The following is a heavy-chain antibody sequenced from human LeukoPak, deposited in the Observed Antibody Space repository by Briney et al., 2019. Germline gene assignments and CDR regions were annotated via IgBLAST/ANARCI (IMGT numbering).Heavy chain of an antibody. CDR1: GFTFSSYA. J-gene: IGHJ4*02. CDR2: ISGSGGST. V-gene: IGHV3-23*01. D-gene: IGHD3-10*01. Sequence: GGSLRLSCAASGFTFSSYAMSWVRQAPGKGLEWVSAISGSGGSTYYADSVKGRFTISRDNSKNTLYLQMNSLRAEDTAVYYCAKGRYYYGPGRPYCFDYWGQGTLVTVSS. CDR3: AKGRYYYGPGRPYCFDY.